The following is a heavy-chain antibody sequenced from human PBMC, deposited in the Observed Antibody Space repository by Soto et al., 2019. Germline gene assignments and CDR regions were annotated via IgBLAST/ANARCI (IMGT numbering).Heavy chain of an antibody. V-gene: IGHV4-31*03. CDR2: IYYSGGT. D-gene: IGHD4-17*01. Sequence: PSETLSLTCIVSGVSISSGGYYWSWIRQHPGKGLEWIGYIYYSGGTYYNPSLKSRITISVDTSKNQFSLKLNSVTAADTAVYYCARSAYGDYVSVYFDYWGQGTLVTVSS. CDR3: ARSAYGDYVSVYFDY. CDR1: GVSISSGGYY. J-gene: IGHJ4*02.